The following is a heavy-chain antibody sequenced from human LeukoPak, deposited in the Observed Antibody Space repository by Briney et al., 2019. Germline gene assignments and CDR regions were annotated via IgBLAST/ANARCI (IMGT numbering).Heavy chain of an antibody. CDR3: ARDSGEVPDY. CDR2: INPYTGGT. D-gene: IGHD3-10*01. CDR1: GYTFSAYY. Sequence: ASVKVSCKASGYTFSAYYMHWVRQAPGQGLEWMGWINPYTGGTNYAQNFQGRVTMTRDTSISTAYMELDRLRFDDTAVYYCARDSGEVPDYWGQGTLVTVSS. J-gene: IGHJ4*02. V-gene: IGHV1-2*02.